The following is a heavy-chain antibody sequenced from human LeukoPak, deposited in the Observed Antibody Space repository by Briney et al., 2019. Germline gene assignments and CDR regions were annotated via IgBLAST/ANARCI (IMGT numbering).Heavy chain of an antibody. D-gene: IGHD3/OR15-3a*01. CDR2: ISGWAESA. J-gene: IGHJ6*02. Sequence: QAGGSLRLSCAASGFTFSSYAMSWVRQAPGKGLEWVAAISGWAESAWYADSVKGRFSISRDNSKNTQYLQMNSLRAEDTAVYYCAKGTLVPMIFGVEVDVWGQGTTVTVSS. V-gene: IGHV3-23*01. CDR3: AKGTLVPMIFGVEVDV. CDR1: GFTFSSYA.